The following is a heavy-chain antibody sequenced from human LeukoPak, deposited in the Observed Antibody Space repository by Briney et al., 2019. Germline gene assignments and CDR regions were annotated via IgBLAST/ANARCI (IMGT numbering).Heavy chain of an antibody. V-gene: IGHV5-51*01. CDR2: IYPGDSDT. J-gene: IGHJ5*02. CDR1: GSSFTSYW. Sequence: RGESLQISCQGSGSSFTSYWIGWVRQMPGKGLEWMGIIYPGDSDTRYSPSFQGQVTISADKSISTAYLQWSSLKASDTAMYYCARQQYTYYDFWSGYPPRGWFDPWGQGTLVTVSS. CDR3: ARQQYTYYDFWSGYPPRGWFDP. D-gene: IGHD3-3*01.